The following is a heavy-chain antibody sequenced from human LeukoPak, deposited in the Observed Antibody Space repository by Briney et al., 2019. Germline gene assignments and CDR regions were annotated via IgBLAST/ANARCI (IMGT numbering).Heavy chain of an antibody. CDR2: ISSSSSTI. CDR3: AREAGYSTGVGGPDY. Sequence: PGGSLRLSCAASGFTFSSYSMNWVRQAPGKGLEWVSYISSSSSTIYYADSVRGRFTISRDNAKNSLYLQMNSLRAEDTAVYYCAREAGYSTGVGGPDYWGQGTLVTVSS. J-gene: IGHJ4*02. CDR1: GFTFSSYS. D-gene: IGHD6-25*01. V-gene: IGHV3-48*01.